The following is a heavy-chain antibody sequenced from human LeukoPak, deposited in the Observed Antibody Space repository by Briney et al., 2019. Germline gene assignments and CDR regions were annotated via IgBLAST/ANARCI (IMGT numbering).Heavy chain of an antibody. V-gene: IGHV4-34*01. CDR1: GGSFSDYY. CDR2: INPSGNT. D-gene: IGHD2-15*01. Sequence: SETLSLTCGFSGGSFSDYYWSWIRQPPGKGLEWIGEINPSGNTNYIPSLKGRVTISVDTSKNHFSLKLRSVTAADTAVYYCASGSDDSAYSYDWGQGTLVTVS. J-gene: IGHJ4*02. CDR3: ASGSDDSAYSYD.